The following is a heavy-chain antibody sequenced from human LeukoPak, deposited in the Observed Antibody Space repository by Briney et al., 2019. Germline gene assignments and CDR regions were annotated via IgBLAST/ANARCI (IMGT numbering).Heavy chain of an antibody. CDR2: ISSSGSSI. J-gene: IGHJ3*02. V-gene: IGHV3-48*03. D-gene: IGHD3-22*01. CDR3: ARDSHKFDSSGYYPDAFDI. CDR1: GLPIGDFA. Sequence: GGSLRLSCVASGLPIGDFAMHWVRQAPGKGLEWVSYISSSGSSIYYADSVKGRFTISRDNAKKSLYLQMHSLRAEDAAVYYCARDSHKFDSSGYYPDAFDIWGQGTMVTVSS.